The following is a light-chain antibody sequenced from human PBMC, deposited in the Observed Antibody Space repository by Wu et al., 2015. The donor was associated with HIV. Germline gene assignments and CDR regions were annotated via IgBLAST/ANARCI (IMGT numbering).Light chain of an antibody. CDR2: DAS. CDR1: QSVSSY. Sequence: EIVLTQSPATLSLSPGERATLSCRTSQSVSSYLAWYQQKPGQAPRLLIYDASNRATGIPARFSGTGSGTDFTLTISSLEPEDFAVYYCQQRSNWYTFGQGTKAGDQT. CDR3: QQRSNWYT. J-gene: IGKJ2*01. V-gene: IGKV3-11*01.